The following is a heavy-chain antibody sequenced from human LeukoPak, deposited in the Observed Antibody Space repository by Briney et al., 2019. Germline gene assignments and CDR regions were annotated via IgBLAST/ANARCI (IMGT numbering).Heavy chain of an antibody. J-gene: IGHJ6*02. V-gene: IGHV1-18*01. Sequence: ASVKVSCKASGYTFTSYGISWVRQAPGQGLEWMGWISAYNGNTNYAQKLQGRVTMTTDTSTSTAYMERRSLRSDDTAVYYCARDGTRWGLQHTNYYYYGMDVWGQGTTVTVSS. CDR3: ARDGTRWGLQHTNYYYYGMDV. CDR1: GYTFTSYG. CDR2: ISAYNGNT. D-gene: IGHD4-11*01.